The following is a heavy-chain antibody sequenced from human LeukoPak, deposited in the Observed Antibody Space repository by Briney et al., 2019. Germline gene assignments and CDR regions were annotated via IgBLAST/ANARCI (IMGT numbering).Heavy chain of an antibody. Sequence: GGSLRLSCAASGFTFSSYSMNWVRQAPGKGLEWVSSISSSSSYIYYADSVKGRFTISRDNAKNSLYLQMNSLRAEDTAVYYCARAWGYDSSGYYYFDYWGQGTLVTVSS. J-gene: IGHJ4*02. CDR1: GFTFSSYS. CDR2: ISSSSSYI. V-gene: IGHV3-21*01. D-gene: IGHD3-22*01. CDR3: ARAWGYDSSGYYYFDY.